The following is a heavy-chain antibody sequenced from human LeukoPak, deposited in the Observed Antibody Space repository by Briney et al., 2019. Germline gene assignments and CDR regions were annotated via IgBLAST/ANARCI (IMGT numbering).Heavy chain of an antibody. CDR1: GFTFSSYA. D-gene: IGHD3-3*01. J-gene: IGHJ4*02. Sequence: QPGGSLRLSCAASGFTFSSYAMSWVRQAPGKGREGGSAISGSGGSTYYADSVKGRFTISRDNSKNTLYLQMNSLRAEDTAVYYCAKRHIPKSFGVAHDYWGQGTLVTVSS. CDR3: AKRHIPKSFGVAHDY. V-gene: IGHV3-23*01. CDR2: ISGSGGST.